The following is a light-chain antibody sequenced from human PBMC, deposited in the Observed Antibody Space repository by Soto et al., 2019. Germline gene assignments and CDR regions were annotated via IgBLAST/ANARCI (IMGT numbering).Light chain of an antibody. CDR3: CSYAGSYTGV. V-gene: IGLV2-11*01. J-gene: IGLJ1*01. CDR1: SSDVGGYNY. Sequence: QSVLTQPRSVSGSPGQSVTISCTGTSSDVGGYNYVSWYQQHPGKAPKLIICDVSKRPSGVPDRFSGSKSGNTASLTISGLQAEDEADYYCCSYAGSYTGVFGTGTKLTVL. CDR2: DVS.